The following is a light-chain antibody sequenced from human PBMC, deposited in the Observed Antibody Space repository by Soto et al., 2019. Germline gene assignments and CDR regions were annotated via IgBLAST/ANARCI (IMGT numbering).Light chain of an antibody. CDR2: GAS. J-gene: IGKJ3*01. V-gene: IGKV3-20*01. CDR1: QSFSSSY. Sequence: EIVLTQSPGTLSLSPGERATLSCRASQSFSSSYLAWYQQKPGQAPRLLIYGASSRATGIPDRFSGSGSGTDFTLTISNLEPEDFAVYYCQHYGSELFTFGPGTKVDVK. CDR3: QHYGSELFT.